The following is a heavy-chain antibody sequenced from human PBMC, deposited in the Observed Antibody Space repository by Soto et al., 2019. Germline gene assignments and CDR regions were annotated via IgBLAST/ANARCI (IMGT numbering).Heavy chain of an antibody. CDR1: GGSISSGGYY. J-gene: IGHJ6*02. CDR2: IYYSGSA. CDR3: ARHKVGDFWSGYYTFGVPDYYCYGMDV. V-gene: IGHV4-31*03. Sequence: SDTLSLTCTVSGGSISSGGYYWSWILHHPGKGLEWIGYIYYSGSAYYNPSLKSRVTISIDTSKNQFSLKLSSVTAADTAVYYCARHKVGDFWSGYYTFGVPDYYCYGMDVWGQGTTVTVSS. D-gene: IGHD3-3*01.